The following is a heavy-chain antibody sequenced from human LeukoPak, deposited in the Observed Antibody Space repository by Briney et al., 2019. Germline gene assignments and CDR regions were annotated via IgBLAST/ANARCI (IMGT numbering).Heavy chain of an antibody. CDR1: GFIFTNYG. CDR3: ARDTVNGPFVISLDL. Sequence: GGSLRLSCAASGFIFTNYGMNWVRQAPGKGLEWVSFIRGDGAGTDYTDSVKGRFTVSRDNSKNTLYLQMNSLRDEDTAVYYCARDTVNGPFVISLDLWGQGVLVTVSS. CDR2: IRGDGAGT. D-gene: IGHD2-8*01. J-gene: IGHJ5*02. V-gene: IGHV3-23*01.